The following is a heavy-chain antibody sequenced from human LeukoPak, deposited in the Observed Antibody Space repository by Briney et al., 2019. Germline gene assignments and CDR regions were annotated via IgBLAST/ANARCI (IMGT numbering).Heavy chain of an antibody. CDR3: ARDYQDSSGHYYLVYFDY. D-gene: IGHD3-22*01. Sequence: ASVKVSCKASGYTFTSYYMHWVRQAPGQGLEWMGIINPSGGSTSYAQKFQGRVTMTRDMSTSTVYMELSSLRSEDTAVYYCARDYQDSSGHYYLVYFDYWGQGTLVTVSS. V-gene: IGHV1-46*01. CDR2: INPSGGST. CDR1: GYTFTSYY. J-gene: IGHJ4*02.